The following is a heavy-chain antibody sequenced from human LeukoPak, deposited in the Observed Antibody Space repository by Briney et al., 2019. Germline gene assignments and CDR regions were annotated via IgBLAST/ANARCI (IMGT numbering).Heavy chain of an antibody. V-gene: IGHV4-38-2*02. J-gene: IGHJ5*02. CDR2: IYHSGST. Sequence: SETLSLTWTVSGYSISSGYYWGWIRLPPGKGLEWIGSIYHSGSTYYNPSLKSRVTISVDTSKNHFSLKLSSVTAADTAVYYCARNMVAVIDPWGQGTLVTVSS. D-gene: IGHD5-12*01. CDR1: GYSISSGYY. CDR3: ARNMVAVIDP.